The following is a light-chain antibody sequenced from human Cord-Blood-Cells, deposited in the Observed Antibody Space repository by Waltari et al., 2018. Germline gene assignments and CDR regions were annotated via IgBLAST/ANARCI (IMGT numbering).Light chain of an antibody. Sequence: QSALTQPASVSGSPGQSITISCTGTSSAVGGYNYVSWYQQHPGKAPQLLIYDVSKRPSGVSNRFSGSKSGNTASLTISGLQAEDEADYYCSSYTSSSTWVFGGGTKLTVL. CDR3: SSYTSSSTWV. V-gene: IGLV2-14*01. CDR2: DVS. CDR1: SSAVGGYNY. J-gene: IGLJ3*02.